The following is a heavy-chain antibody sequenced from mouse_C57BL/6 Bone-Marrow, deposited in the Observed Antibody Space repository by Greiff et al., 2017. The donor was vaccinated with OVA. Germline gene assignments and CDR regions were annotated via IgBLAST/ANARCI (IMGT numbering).Heavy chain of an antibody. V-gene: IGHV1-50*01. CDR1: GYTFTSYW. D-gene: IGHD2-12*01. CDR2: IDPSDSYT. Sequence: QVQLQQPGAELVKPGASVKLSCKASGYTFTSYWMQWVKQRPGQGLEWIREIDPSDSYTNYNQKFKGKATLTVDTSSSTAYMQLSSLTSEDSAVYYCALYPDYWGQGTSVTVSS. CDR3: ALYPDY. J-gene: IGHJ4*01.